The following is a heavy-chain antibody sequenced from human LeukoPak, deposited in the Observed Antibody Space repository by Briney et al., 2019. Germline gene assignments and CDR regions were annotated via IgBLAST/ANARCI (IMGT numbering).Heavy chain of an antibody. Sequence: PGGSLRLSCAASGFIFSDYYMSWIRQAPGKGLEWVSYISGSGSPIYYADSVRGRFTISRDNAKNSLYLQMNSLRAEDTAVYFCARGFRPVAMRNYFDYWGQGTLVTASS. CDR2: ISGSGSPI. CDR3: ARGFRPVAMRNYFDY. V-gene: IGHV3-11*04. J-gene: IGHJ4*02. CDR1: GFIFSDYY. D-gene: IGHD2-2*01.